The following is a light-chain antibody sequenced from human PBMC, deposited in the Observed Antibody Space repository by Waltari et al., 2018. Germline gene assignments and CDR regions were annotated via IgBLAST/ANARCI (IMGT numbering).Light chain of an antibody. J-gene: IGKJ4*01. Sequence: DIVLTQTPLSLSVTRGQSASISCTCRQSLLDGDGKTFLYWYLQKPGQPPQLLIYEVSNRFSGVPDRFSGRGSGTDFTLSISRVEAEDAGLYYCMQSLDPPLTFGGGTKVEIK. CDR3: MQSLDPPLT. CDR1: QSLLDGDGKTF. CDR2: EVS. V-gene: IGKV2D-29*01.